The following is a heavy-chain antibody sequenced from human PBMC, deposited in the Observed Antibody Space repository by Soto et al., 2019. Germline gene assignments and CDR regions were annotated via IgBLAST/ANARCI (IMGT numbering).Heavy chain of an antibody. Sequence: SETLSLTCTVSGGSTSSSSYYWGWIRQPPGKGLEWIGSIYYSGSTYYNPSLKSRVTISVDTSKNQFSLKLSSVTAADTAVYYCARDYYGSGSYWYYYYGMDVWGQGTTVTVSS. CDR1: GGSTSSSSYY. V-gene: IGHV4-39*01. D-gene: IGHD3-10*01. CDR2: IYYSGST. J-gene: IGHJ6*02. CDR3: ARDYYGSGSYWYYYYGMDV.